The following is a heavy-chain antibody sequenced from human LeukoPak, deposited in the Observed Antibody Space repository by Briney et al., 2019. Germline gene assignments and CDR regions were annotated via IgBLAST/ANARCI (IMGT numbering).Heavy chain of an antibody. CDR3: ASSYVANFDY. CDR2: IIPIFGTA. CDR1: GGTFSSYA. J-gene: IGHJ4*02. V-gene: IGHV1-69*05. D-gene: IGHD3-16*01. Sequence: ASVKVSCKASGGTFSSYAISWVRQAPGQGLEWMGGIIPIFGTANYAQKFQGRVTITTDESTSTAYMELSSLRSEDTAVYYCASSYVANFDYWGQGTLVTVSS.